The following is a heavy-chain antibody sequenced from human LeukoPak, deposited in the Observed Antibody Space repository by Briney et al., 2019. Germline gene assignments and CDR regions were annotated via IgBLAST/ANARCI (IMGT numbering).Heavy chain of an antibody. CDR2: ISSSNDYI. Sequence: GGSLRLSCAASGITFSGYTFSSYEMNWVRQAPGKGLEWVSSISSSNDYIYYADSVKGRFTISRDNAKNSLYLQMNSLRAEDTAVYYCVRIPNSAGFPNWFDPWGQGTLVTVSS. V-gene: IGHV3-21*01. CDR3: VRIPNSAGFPNWFDP. D-gene: IGHD6-19*01. CDR1: GITFSGYTFSSYE. J-gene: IGHJ5*02.